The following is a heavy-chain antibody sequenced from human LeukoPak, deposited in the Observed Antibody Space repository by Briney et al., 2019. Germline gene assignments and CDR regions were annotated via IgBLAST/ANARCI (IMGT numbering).Heavy chain of an antibody. Sequence: QPGGSLRLSCAASGFTFSNYWMHWVRQAPGKGLVWVSRINTDGSSTDYADSVKGRFTISRDNAKNTLYLQMNSLRAEDTAVYYCARVGYSSGWYGWFDPWGQGTLVTVSS. D-gene: IGHD6-19*01. J-gene: IGHJ5*02. CDR1: GFTFSNYW. V-gene: IGHV3-74*01. CDR2: INTDGSST. CDR3: ARVGYSSGWYGWFDP.